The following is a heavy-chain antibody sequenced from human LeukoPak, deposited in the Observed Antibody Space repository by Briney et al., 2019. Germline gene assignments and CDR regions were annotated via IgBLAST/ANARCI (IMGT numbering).Heavy chain of an antibody. CDR3: ARVIYDYAREAYYYYYMDV. CDR2: IYYSGST. V-gene: IGHV4-39*07. D-gene: IGHD3-16*01. J-gene: IGHJ6*03. CDR1: GGSISSSSYY. Sequence: SETLSLTCTVSGGSISSSSYYWGWIRQPPGKGLEWIGSIYYSGSTYYNPSLKSRVTISVDTSKNQFSLKLSSVTAADTAVYYCARVIYDYAREAYYYYYMDVWGKGTTVTVSS.